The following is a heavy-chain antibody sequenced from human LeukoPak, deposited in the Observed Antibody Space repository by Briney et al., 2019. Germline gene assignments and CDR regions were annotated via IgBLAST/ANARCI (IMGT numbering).Heavy chain of an antibody. Sequence: GGSLRLSCAASGFTVSSNYMSWVRQAPGKGLEWVSVIYSGGSTYYADSVKGRFTISRDNSKNTLYLQMNSLRAEDTAVYYCARSPPFRQQLVTPTCYFDYWGQGTLVTVSS. V-gene: IGHV3-66*01. CDR1: GFTVSSNY. CDR3: ARSPPFRQQLVTPTCYFDY. D-gene: IGHD6-13*01. CDR2: IYSGGST. J-gene: IGHJ4*02.